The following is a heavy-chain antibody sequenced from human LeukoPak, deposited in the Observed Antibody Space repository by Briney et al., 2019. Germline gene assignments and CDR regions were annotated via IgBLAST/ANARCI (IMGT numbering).Heavy chain of an antibody. CDR2: INPNSGGT. Sequence: ASVKVSCKASGYTFTGYYMHWVRQAPGQGLEWMGWINPNSGGTNYAQKFQGRVTMTRDTSISTAYMELSRLRSGDTAVYYCARPHRNSGYSSGWYDFDYWGQGTLVTVSS. D-gene: IGHD6-19*01. CDR1: GYTFTGYY. J-gene: IGHJ4*02. V-gene: IGHV1-2*02. CDR3: ARPHRNSGYSSGWYDFDY.